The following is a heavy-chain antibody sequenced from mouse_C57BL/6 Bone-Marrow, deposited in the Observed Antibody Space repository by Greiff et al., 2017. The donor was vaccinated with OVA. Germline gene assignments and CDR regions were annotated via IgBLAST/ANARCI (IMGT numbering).Heavy chain of an antibody. D-gene: IGHD2-4*01. CDR3: ASDDRYDYSSWFAY. V-gene: IGHV7-3*01. J-gene: IGHJ3*01. Sequence: EVQLQESGGGLVQPGGSLSLSCAASGFTFTDYYMRWVRQPPGKALEWLGFIRNKANGYTTEYSASVKGRFTISRDNSQSILYLHMDALRAEDRASYYCASDDRYDYSSWFAYWGQGTPVTVSA. CDR2: IRNKANGYTT. CDR1: GFTFTDYY.